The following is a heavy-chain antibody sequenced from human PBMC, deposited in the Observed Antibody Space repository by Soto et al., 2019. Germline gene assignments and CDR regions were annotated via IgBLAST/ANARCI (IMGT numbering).Heavy chain of an antibody. Sequence: GGYLRLSCAASGFTLSTYAMSWVRQAPGKGLEWVSAISGSAYSTYYADSVKGRFTISRDNSKNMVNLQMSGLRAEDTAVYYCARGPIRLAAVNQHYWGQGTFVTLSS. CDR2: ISGSAYST. V-gene: IGHV3-23*01. CDR3: ARGPIRLAAVNQHY. CDR1: GFTLSTYA. J-gene: IGHJ4*02. D-gene: IGHD6-13*01.